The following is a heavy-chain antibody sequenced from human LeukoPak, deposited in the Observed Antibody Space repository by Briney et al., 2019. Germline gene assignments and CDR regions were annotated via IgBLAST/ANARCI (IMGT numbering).Heavy chain of an antibody. D-gene: IGHD2-21*02. CDR2: ISGSGGST. CDR3: ARAYMTATRHFDY. V-gene: IGHV3-23*01. J-gene: IGHJ4*02. CDR1: GFTVSSNY. Sequence: GGSLRLSCAASGFTVSSNYMSWVRQAPGKGLEWVSAISGSGGSTYYADSVKGRFTISRDNSKNTLYLQMNSLRAEDTAVYYCARAYMTATRHFDYWGQDTLVTVSS.